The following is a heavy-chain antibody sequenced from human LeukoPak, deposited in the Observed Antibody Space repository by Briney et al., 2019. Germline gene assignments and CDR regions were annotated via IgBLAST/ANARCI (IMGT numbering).Heavy chain of an antibody. Sequence: AGGSLRLSCTASGFTFGDYAMSWVRQAPGKGLEWVANIKQDGSEKYYVDSVKGRFTISRDNAKNSLYLQMNSLRAEDTAVYYCARDRYNKGSGSYYEDYWGQGTLVTVSS. CDR2: IKQDGSEK. V-gene: IGHV3-7*01. CDR3: ARDRYNKGSGSYYEDY. D-gene: IGHD3-10*01. CDR1: GFTFGDYA. J-gene: IGHJ4*02.